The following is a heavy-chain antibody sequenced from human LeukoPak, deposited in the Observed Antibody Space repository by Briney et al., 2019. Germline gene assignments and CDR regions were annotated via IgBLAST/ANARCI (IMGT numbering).Heavy chain of an antibody. CDR3: ARVTMIRDYYYMDV. V-gene: IGHV4-34*01. D-gene: IGHD3-22*01. CDR2: INHSGST. J-gene: IGHJ6*03. Sequence: SETLSLTCAVYGGSFSGYYGSWFRQPPGKGLEWIGEINHSGSTNYNPSLKSRVTIAVDTSKNQFSLKLSSVTAADTAVYYCARVTMIRDYYYMDVWGKGTTVTVSS. CDR1: GGSFSGYY.